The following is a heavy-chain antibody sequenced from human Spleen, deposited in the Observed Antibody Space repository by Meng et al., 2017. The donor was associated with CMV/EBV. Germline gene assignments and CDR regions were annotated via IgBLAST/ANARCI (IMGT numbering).Heavy chain of an antibody. Sequence: GGSLRLSCAASGFTVNTNYMSWVRQAPGKGLEWVSSISSGGITQYGDSVKGRFTVSRDSSKNTLYLQMDRLRVEDTALYYCAKDPWDAVAGTTYFQDWGQGTLVTVSS. CDR3: AKDPWDAVAGTTYFQD. CDR2: ISSGGIT. CDR1: GFTVNTNY. J-gene: IGHJ1*01. D-gene: IGHD6-19*01. V-gene: IGHV3-53*01.